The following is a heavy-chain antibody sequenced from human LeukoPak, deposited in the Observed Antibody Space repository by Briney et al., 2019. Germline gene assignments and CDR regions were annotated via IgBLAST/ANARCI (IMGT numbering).Heavy chain of an antibody. CDR3: AREGDYVWGSYVY. J-gene: IGHJ4*02. Sequence: EASVKVSCKASGYTFTGYYMHWVRQAPGQGLEWMGWINPNSGGTNYAQKFQGRVTMTRDTSISTAYMELSRLRSDDTAVYYCAREGDYVWGSYVYWGQGTLVTVSS. V-gene: IGHV1-2*02. D-gene: IGHD3-16*01. CDR2: INPNSGGT. CDR1: GYTFTGYY.